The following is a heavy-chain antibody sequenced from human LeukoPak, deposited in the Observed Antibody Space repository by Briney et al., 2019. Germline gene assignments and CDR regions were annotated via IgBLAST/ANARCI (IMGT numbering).Heavy chain of an antibody. CDR2: IYYSGST. CDR1: GGSISSYY. D-gene: IGHD6-13*01. V-gene: IGHV4-59*01. Sequence: KPSETLSLTCTVSGGSISSYYWSWIRQPPGKGLEWIGYIYYSGSTNYNSSLKSRVTISVDTSKNQFSLKLSSVTAADTAVYYCARGQQLVLNDAFDIWGQGTMVTVSS. CDR3: ARGQQLVLNDAFDI. J-gene: IGHJ3*02.